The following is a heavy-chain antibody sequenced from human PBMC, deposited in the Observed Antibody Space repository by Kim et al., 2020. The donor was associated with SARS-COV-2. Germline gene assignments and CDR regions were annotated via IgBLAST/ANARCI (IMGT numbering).Heavy chain of an antibody. CDR3: AKGGPAGVRFLEWLLSGY. J-gene: IGHJ4*02. D-gene: IGHD3-3*01. CDR1: GFTFSSYG. CDR2: ISYDGSNK. V-gene: IGHV3-30*18. Sequence: GGSLRLSCAASGFTFSSYGMHWVRQAPGKGLEWVAVISYDGSNKYYADSVKGRFTISRDNSKNTLYLQMNSLRAEDTAVYYCAKGGPAGVRFLEWLLSGYWGQGTLVTVSS.